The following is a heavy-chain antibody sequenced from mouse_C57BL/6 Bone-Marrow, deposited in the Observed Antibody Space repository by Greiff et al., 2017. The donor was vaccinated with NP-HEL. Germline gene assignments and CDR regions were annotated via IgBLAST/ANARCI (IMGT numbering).Heavy chain of an antibody. J-gene: IGHJ3*01. D-gene: IGHD2-4*01. CDR2: IWSGGST. CDR1: GFSLTSYG. V-gene: IGHV2-2*01. Sequence: VQLKESGPGLVQPSQSLSITCTVSGFSLTSYGVHWVRQSPGKGLEWLGVIWSGGSTDYNAAFISRLSISKDNSKSQVFFKMNSLQADDTAIYYCARSLYYDYPWFAYWGQGTLVTVSA. CDR3: ARSLYYDYPWFAY.